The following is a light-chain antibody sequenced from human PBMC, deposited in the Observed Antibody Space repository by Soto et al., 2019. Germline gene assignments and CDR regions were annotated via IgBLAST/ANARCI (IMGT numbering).Light chain of an antibody. CDR3: GTWDSSLSAYV. V-gene: IGLV1-51*01. CDR2: DNN. J-gene: IGLJ1*01. CDR1: SSNIGNTY. Sequence: QSVLTQPPSASAAPGQKVTISCSGSSSNIGNTYVSWYQQLPGTAPKLLIYDNNKRPSGIPDRFSDSKSGTSATLAITGLQTGDEADYYCGTWDSSLSAYVFGTGTKVTVL.